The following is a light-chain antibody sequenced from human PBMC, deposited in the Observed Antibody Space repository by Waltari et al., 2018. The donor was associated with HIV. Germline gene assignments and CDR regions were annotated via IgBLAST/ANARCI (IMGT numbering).Light chain of an antibody. V-gene: IGKV1-39*01. J-gene: IGKJ4*01. Sequence: DILMTQSPYSLSASIGDRVTITCRASQHINMYLHWYQQRPGRAPDLLIYSTSTLQRGVSSRFSGRASGTEFTLTITNLQPEDSAFYFCQQTFNIPLTFGGGTRVEI. CDR3: QQTFNIPLT. CDR2: STS. CDR1: QHINMY.